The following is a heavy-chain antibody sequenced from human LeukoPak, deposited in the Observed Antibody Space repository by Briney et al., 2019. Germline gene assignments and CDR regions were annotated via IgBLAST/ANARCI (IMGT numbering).Heavy chain of an antibody. V-gene: IGHV3-38-3*01. J-gene: IGHJ4*02. CDR3: ARGDSYDTTIDY. CDR2: ISGGST. CDR1: GFTVSSNE. Sequence: GGSLRLSCAASGFTVSSNEMSWVRQAPGKGLEWVSSISGGSTYYADSRKGRFTISRDNSKSTLYLQMNSLRAEDTAVYYCARGDSYDTTIDYWGQGTLVTVSS. D-gene: IGHD5-12*01.